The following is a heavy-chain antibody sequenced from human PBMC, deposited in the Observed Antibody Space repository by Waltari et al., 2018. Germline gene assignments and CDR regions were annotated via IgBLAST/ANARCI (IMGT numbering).Heavy chain of an antibody. J-gene: IGHJ2*01. CDR3: AKDLVGFSGAHWYFDL. CDR2: IMGLDGRT. Sequence: EVQLVESGGGLVQPGGSLRLSCAASGFTFRSYDMSWVRQAPGRWLGWVSSIMGLDGRTNYADSAKDRFTSSRDNVKNTLFLQMNSLRADDAAVYYCAKDLVGFSGAHWYFDLWGRGTLVTVSS. D-gene: IGHD1-26*01. CDR1: GFTFRSYD. V-gene: IGHV3-23*04.